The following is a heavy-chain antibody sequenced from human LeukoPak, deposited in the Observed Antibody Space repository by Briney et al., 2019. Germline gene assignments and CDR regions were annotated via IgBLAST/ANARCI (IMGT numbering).Heavy chain of an antibody. D-gene: IGHD3-22*01. CDR3: ASRVVYYYDSSGSLDDY. V-gene: IGHV3-21*01. CDR2: ISSSSSYI. CDR1: GFTFSSYS. Sequence: GGSLRLSCAASGFTFSSYSMNWVRQAPGKGLDWVSSISSSSSYIYYADSVKGRFTISRDNAKNSLYLQMNSLRAEDTAVYYCASRVVYYYDSSGSLDDYWGQGTLVTVSS. J-gene: IGHJ4*02.